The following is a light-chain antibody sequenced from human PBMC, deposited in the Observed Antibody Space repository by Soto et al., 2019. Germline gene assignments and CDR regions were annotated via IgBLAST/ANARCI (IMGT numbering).Light chain of an antibody. CDR3: QQYNNWPRT. J-gene: IGKJ1*01. CDR2: RAS. Sequence: EIWMTQSPATLSVSPGERATLSCRASQSVSSNLAWYQQKPGQAPRLLIYRASTRATGIPARFSGSGSGTEFTLTISSLQSEDFAVYYCQQYNNWPRTFGQGTKVEIK. V-gene: IGKV3-15*01. CDR1: QSVSSN.